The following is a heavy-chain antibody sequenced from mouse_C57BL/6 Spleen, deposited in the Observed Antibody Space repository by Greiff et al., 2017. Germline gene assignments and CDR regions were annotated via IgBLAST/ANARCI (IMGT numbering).Heavy chain of an antibody. CDR3: ARGGYGSSHWYFDV. D-gene: IGHD1-1*01. Sequence: QVHVKQPGAELVKPGASVKLSCKASGYTFTSYWMHWVKQRPGRGLEWIGRIDPTSGGTKYNEKFKSKATLTVDKPSSTAYMQLSSLTSEDSAVYYGARGGYGSSHWYFDVWGTGATVTFSS. CDR2: IDPTSGGT. J-gene: IGHJ1*03. CDR1: GYTFTSYW. V-gene: IGHV1-72*01.